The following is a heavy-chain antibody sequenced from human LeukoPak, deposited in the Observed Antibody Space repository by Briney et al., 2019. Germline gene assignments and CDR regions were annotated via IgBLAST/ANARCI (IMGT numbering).Heavy chain of an antibody. Sequence: SETLSLTCTVSGGSISSYYWSWIRQPAGKGLEWIGRIYTSGSTNYNPSLKSRVTMSVDTSKNQFSLKLSSVTAADTAVYYCVRPARRYCTNGVCSDAFDIWGQGTMVTVSS. CDR3: VRPARRYCTNGVCSDAFDI. V-gene: IGHV4-4*07. J-gene: IGHJ3*02. D-gene: IGHD2-8*01. CDR2: IYTSGST. CDR1: GGSISSYY.